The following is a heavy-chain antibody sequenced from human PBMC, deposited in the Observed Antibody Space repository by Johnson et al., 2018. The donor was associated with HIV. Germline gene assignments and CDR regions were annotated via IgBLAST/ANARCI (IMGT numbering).Heavy chain of an antibody. CDR1: GFTFSSYA. Sequence: QVQLVESGGGVVQPGRSLRLSCAASGFTFSSYAMHWVRQAPGKGLEWVAVISYDGSNKYYADSVKGRFTISRDNSKNTLYLQMNSLRVEDTALYYCARVRTGGSSGYHDAFGIWGQGTIGVVSS. J-gene: IGHJ3*02. CDR3: ARVRTGGSSGYHDAFGI. CDR2: ISYDGSNK. D-gene: IGHD3-22*01. V-gene: IGHV3-30*04.